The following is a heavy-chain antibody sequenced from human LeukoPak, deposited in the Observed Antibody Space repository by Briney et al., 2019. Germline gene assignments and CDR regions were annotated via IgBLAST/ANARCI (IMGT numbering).Heavy chain of an antibody. CDR1: GFTFSSYE. CDR2: ISSSGTTI. D-gene: IGHD2-15*01. Sequence: GGSLRLSCAASGFTFSSYEMNWVRQAPGRGLEWVSYISSSGTTIYYADSVKGRFTISRDNAKNSLYLQMNSLRAEDTAVYYCARVGVVVAATGNLWFDPWGQGTLVTVSS. J-gene: IGHJ5*02. CDR3: ARVGVVVAATGNLWFDP. V-gene: IGHV3-48*03.